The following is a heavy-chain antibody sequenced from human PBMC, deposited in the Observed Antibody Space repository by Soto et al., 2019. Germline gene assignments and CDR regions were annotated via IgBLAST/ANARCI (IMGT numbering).Heavy chain of an antibody. J-gene: IGHJ4*02. Sequence: GGSLRLSWTVSGFTFGNYGMHWVRQAPGKGLEWVASTSYDGNNKYYADSLKGRFTISRDNSKKMVYLQMTSLGPEDTAVYYCAKGGGSARDFDYWGEGALVTVSS. CDR1: GFTFGNYG. V-gene: IGHV3-30*18. CDR3: AKGGGSARDFDY. D-gene: IGHD1-26*01. CDR2: TSYDGNNK.